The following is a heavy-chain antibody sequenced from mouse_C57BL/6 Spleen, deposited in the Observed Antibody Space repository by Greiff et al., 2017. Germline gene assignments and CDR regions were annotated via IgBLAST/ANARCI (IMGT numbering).Heavy chain of an antibody. Sequence: QVQLKESGPGLVAPSQSLSITCTVSGFSLTSYGVHWVRQPPGKGLEWLVVIWSDGSTTYNSALKSRLSISKDNSKSQVCLKMNSRQTDATAMYYCARHRPDDYDDMDDWGQGTSVTVSS. CDR3: ARHRPDDYDDMDD. V-gene: IGHV2-6-1*01. CDR2: IWSDGST. J-gene: IGHJ4*01. CDR1: GFSLTSYG.